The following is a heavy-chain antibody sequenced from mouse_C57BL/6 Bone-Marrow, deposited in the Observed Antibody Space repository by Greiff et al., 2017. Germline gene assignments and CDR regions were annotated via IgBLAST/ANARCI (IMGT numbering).Heavy chain of an antibody. D-gene: IGHD3-3*01. Sequence: EVQLQQSGPELVKPGASVKISCKASGYTFTDYYMNWVKQSHGKSLEWIGDINPNNGGTSYNQKFKGKATLTVVKSSSTAYMELRSLTSEDSAVYYCARGGRPGDYWGQGTTLTVSS. CDR3: ARGGRPGDY. V-gene: IGHV1-26*01. CDR2: INPNNGGT. J-gene: IGHJ2*01. CDR1: GYTFTDYY.